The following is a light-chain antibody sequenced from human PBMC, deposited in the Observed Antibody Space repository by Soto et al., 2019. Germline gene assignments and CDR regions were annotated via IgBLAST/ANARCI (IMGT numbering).Light chain of an antibody. CDR1: QSISSY. V-gene: IGKV1-39*01. CDR2: AAS. J-gene: IGKJ1*01. CDR3: QQSYSTLWT. Sequence: DIPMTPSPSSPAASVGDRVPITCPASQSISSYLNWYQQKPGKAPKLLIYAASSLQSGVPSRFSGSGSGTDFTLTISSLQPEDFATYYCQQSYSTLWTFGQGTKVDIK.